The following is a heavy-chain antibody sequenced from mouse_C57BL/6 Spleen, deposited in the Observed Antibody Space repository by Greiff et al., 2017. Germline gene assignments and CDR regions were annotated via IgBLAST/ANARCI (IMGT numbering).Heavy chain of an antibody. CDR2: IYPGSGRT. V-gene: IGHV1-55*01. CDR3: AIHYYGSSYDYAMDY. D-gene: IGHD1-1*01. J-gene: IGHJ4*01. Sequence: QVQLQQPGAELVKPGASVKMSCKASGYTFTSYWITWVKQRPGQGLEWIGDIYPGSGRTNYNEKFKSKATLTVDTSSSTAYMQLSSLTSEDSAVYYCAIHYYGSSYDYAMDYWGQGTSVTVSS. CDR1: GYTFTSYW.